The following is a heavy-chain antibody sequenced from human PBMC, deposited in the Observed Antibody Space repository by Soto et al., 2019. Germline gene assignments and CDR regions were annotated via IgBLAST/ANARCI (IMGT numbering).Heavy chain of an antibody. D-gene: IGHD6-6*01. CDR3: ARHRIKLLGAYDF. J-gene: IGHJ3*01. CDR1: GYSFTDYW. CDR2: IYPGDSDT. V-gene: IGHV5-51*01. Sequence: PWESLKISCQGSGYSFTDYWIGWVRQMPGKGLEWMGIIYPGDSDTRYSPSFQGQVTISADKSINTAYLQWSGLKASDTAMYYCARHRIKLLGAYDFWGQGTMVTVSS.